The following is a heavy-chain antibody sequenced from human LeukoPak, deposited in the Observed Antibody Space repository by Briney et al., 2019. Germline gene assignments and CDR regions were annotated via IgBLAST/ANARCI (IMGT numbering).Heavy chain of an antibody. V-gene: IGHV1-2*06. D-gene: IGHD5-24*01. CDR1: GYTFTGYY. Sequence: ASVKVSCKASGYTFTGYYMHWVRQAPGQELEWMGRINPNSGGTNYAQKFQGRVTMTRDTSISTAYMELSRLRSDDTAVYYCARVKSMGDGYNSQYFDYWGQGTLVTVPS. CDR2: INPNSGGT. J-gene: IGHJ4*02. CDR3: ARVKSMGDGYNSQYFDY.